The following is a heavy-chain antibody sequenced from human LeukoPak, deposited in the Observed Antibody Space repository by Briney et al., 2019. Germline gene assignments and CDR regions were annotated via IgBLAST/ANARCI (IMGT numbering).Heavy chain of an antibody. V-gene: IGHV3-23*01. J-gene: IGHJ4*02. CDR3: AKDYGPNGYNYFGY. CDR2: ISGSGGST. D-gene: IGHD5-24*01. CDR1: GFTFSSYA. Sequence: PGGSLRLSCAASGFTFSSYAMSWVRQAPGKGLEWVSAISGSGGSTYYADSVKGRFTISRDNSKNTLYLQMNSLRADDTAVYYCAKDYGPNGYNYFGYWGQGTLVTVSS.